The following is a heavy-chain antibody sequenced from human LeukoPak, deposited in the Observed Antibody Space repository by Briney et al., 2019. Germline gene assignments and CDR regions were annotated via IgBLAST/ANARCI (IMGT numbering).Heavy chain of an antibody. D-gene: IGHD2-21*01. J-gene: IGHJ4*02. CDR1: GGTFSSYA. V-gene: IGHV1-69*01. CDR2: IIPIFGTA. Sequence: ASVKVSCKASGGTFSSYAISWVRQAPGQGLEWMGGIIPIFGTANYAQKFQGRVTITADESTSTAYMELSSLRSEDTAVYYCARGRLAYCDGDCYYPLDYWGQGTLVTVSS. CDR3: ARGRLAYCDGDCYYPLDY.